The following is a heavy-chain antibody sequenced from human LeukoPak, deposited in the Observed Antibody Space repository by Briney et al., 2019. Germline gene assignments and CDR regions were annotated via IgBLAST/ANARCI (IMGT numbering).Heavy chain of an antibody. CDR3: ARDLASGYSRDVDY. V-gene: IGHV3-21*01. CDR1: GFTFSSYW. CDR2: ISSSSSYI. J-gene: IGHJ4*02. Sequence: KAGGSLRLSCAASGFTFSSYWVHWVRQAPGKGLEWVSSISSSSSYIYYADSVKGRFTISRDNAKNSLYLQMNSLRAEDTAVYYCARDLASGYSRDVDYWGQGTLVTVSS. D-gene: IGHD5-18*01.